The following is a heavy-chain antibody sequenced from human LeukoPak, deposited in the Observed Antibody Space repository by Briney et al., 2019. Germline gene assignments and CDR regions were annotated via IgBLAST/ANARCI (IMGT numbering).Heavy chain of an antibody. CDR3: ARDSPFPI. J-gene: IGHJ3*02. CDR1: GGSISSYY. Sequence: SETLSLTCTVSGGSISSYYWSWIRQPPGKGLEWIGYISYSGSTNYNPSLKSRVTISVDTSKNQFSLKLSSVTAADTAVYYCARDSPFPIWGQGTMVTVSS. V-gene: IGHV4-59*01. CDR2: ISYSGST.